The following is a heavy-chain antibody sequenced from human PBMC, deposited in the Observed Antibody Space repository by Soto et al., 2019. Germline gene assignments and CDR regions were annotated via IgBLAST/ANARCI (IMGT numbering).Heavy chain of an antibody. D-gene: IGHD3-22*01. V-gene: IGHV1-2*04. Sequence: ASVKVSCKASGYTFTAYNIHRVRQAPGQGLEWMGWINPKSGATNYAQKFQGWVTLTSDTSISTAYMDLTRLKSDDSAVYYCARDAYYYDSSAYLGWFDPWGQGTLVTVSS. CDR3: ARDAYYYDSSAYLGWFDP. CDR1: GYTFTAYN. J-gene: IGHJ5*02. CDR2: INPKSGAT.